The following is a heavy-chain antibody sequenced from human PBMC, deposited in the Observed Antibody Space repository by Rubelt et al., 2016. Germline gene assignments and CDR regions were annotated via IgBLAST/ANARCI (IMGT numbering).Heavy chain of an antibody. CDR3: ARDLRGGGEQWLAYYFDY. D-gene: IGHD6-19*01. CDR1: GVSFSESS. CDR2: YIPLFGTA. J-gene: IGHJ4*02. Sequence: QVQLVQSGAEVKKVGSSVKVSCKAFGVSFSESSISWVRQDPGQGLEWLGGYIPLFGTANYAQKFQGGGMITGAESTRTAYKEPSSLRSEDTAVYYCARDLRGGGEQWLAYYFDYWGQGTLVTVSS. V-gene: IGHV1-69*01.